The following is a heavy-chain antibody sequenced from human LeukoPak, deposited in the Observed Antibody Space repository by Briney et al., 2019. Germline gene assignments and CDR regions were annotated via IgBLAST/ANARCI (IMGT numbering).Heavy chain of an antibody. V-gene: IGHV4-34*01. CDR1: GGSFSGYY. Sequence: SETLSLTCAVYGGSFSGYYWSWIRQPPGKGLEWIGEINHSGSTNYNPSLKSRVTISVDTSKNQFSLKLSSVTAADTAVYYCAREGGYASGGLDYWGQGTLVTVSS. J-gene: IGHJ4*02. CDR2: INHSGST. CDR3: AREGGYASGGLDY. D-gene: IGHD3-10*01.